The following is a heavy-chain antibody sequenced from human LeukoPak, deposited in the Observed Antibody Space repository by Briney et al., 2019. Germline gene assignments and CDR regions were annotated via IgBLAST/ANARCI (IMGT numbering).Heavy chain of an antibody. CDR1: GGSISSGDYP. J-gene: IGHJ4*02. CDR2: IFHTGHT. CDR3: PRGFYGLGSQFDY. Sequence: SETLSLTCAVSGGSISSGDYPWSWIRQPPGRGLEWIGYIFHTGHTSYNPSLKSRVTISVDMSKNQLSLKLSSVTAADTAVYYCPRGFYGLGSQFDYWGQGTLVTVSS. V-gene: IGHV4-30-2*01. D-gene: IGHD3-10*01.